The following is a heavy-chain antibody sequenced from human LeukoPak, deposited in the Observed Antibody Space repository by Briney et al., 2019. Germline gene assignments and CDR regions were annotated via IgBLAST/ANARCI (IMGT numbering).Heavy chain of an antibody. CDR1: GGSISSGSYY. D-gene: IGHD2-2*01. CDR3: ARDSGYCSSTSCPLNWFDP. V-gene: IGHV4-61*02. CDR2: IYTSGST. Sequence: KPSETLSLTCTVSGGSISSGSYYWSWIRQPAGKGLEWIGRIYTSGSTNYNPSLKSRVTISVDTSKNQFSLKLSSVTAADTAVYYCARDSGYCSSTSCPLNWFDPWGQGTLVTVSS. J-gene: IGHJ5*02.